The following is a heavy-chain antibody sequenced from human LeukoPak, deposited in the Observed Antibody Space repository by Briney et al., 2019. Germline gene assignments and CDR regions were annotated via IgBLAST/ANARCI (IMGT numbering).Heavy chain of an antibody. CDR2: ISYDGSNK. V-gene: IGHV3-30-3*01. Sequence: GGSLRLSCAASGFTFSSYAMHWVRQAPGKGLEWVAVISYDGSNKYYADSVKGRFTISRDNSKNTLYLQMNSLRAEDTAVYYCARDRPPFDYWGQGTLVTVSS. CDR3: ARDRPPFDY. CDR1: GFTFSSYA. J-gene: IGHJ4*02.